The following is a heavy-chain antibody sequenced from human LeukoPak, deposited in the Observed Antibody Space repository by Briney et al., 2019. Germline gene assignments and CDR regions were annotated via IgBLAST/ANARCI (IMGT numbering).Heavy chain of an antibody. CDR2: TDPNSGGT. J-gene: IGHJ4*02. CDR3: ARSVTNGDFDY. CDR1: GYTISGYY. V-gene: IGHV1-2*02. Sequence: ASVEVSCKASGYTISGYYMIWGRQAPGQQVGGRGWTDPNSGGTNYAQRFQGRVTMTRDTSISTAYMDLRRLRYDDTAVYYCARSVTNGDFDYWGQGTLVTVSS. D-gene: IGHD4-17*01.